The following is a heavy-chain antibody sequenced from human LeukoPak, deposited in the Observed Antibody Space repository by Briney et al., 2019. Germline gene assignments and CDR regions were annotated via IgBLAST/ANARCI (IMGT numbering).Heavy chain of an antibody. CDR1: GFTFSDYY. V-gene: IGHV3-11*01. CDR2: ISSSGGSI. D-gene: IGHD4-23*01. J-gene: IGHJ4*02. Sequence: GGSLRLSCAASGFTFSDYYMSWIRQAPGKGLEWVSYISSSGGSIYYADSVKGRFTISRDNAKNSLYLQMNTLRADDTAVYYCARASVVTSPFDYWGQGTLVTVSS. CDR3: ARASVVTSPFDY.